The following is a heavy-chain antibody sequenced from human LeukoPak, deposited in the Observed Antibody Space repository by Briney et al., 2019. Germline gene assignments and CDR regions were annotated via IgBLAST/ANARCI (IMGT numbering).Heavy chain of an antibody. J-gene: IGHJ6*03. V-gene: IGHV4-61*02. CDR3: AREVRFGSSWYGPTSYMDV. CDR2: IYTSGST. Sequence: SETLSLTCTVSGGSISSGSYYWSWIRQPAGKGLEWIGRIYTSGSTNYNPSLKSRVTISVDTSKNQFSLKLSSVTAADTAVYYCAREVRFGSSWYGPTSYMDVWGKGTTVTVSS. CDR1: GGSISSGSYY. D-gene: IGHD6-13*01.